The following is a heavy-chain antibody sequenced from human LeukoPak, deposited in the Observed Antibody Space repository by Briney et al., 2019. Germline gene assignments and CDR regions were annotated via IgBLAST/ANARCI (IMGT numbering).Heavy chain of an antibody. CDR1: GGSISSSSYY. D-gene: IGHD3-22*01. V-gene: IGHV4-39*01. J-gene: IGHJ4*02. CDR2: TYYSGST. CDR3: ASTYYYDSSGYYYFDY. Sequence: SETLSLTCTVSGGSISSSSYYWGWIRQPPGKGLEWFGSTYYSGSTYYNPSLKSRVTISVDTSKNQFSLKLSSVTAADTAVYYCASTYYYDSSGYYYFDYWGQGTLVTVSS.